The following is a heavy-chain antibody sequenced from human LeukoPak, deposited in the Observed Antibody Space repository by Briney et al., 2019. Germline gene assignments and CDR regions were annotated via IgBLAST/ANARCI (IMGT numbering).Heavy chain of an antibody. CDR3: ARVGILRFPSNWFDP. CDR1: GASISSYY. V-gene: IGHV4-59*01. Sequence: SETLSLTCTVSGASISSYYWSWIRQPPGKGLEWIGYICYSGSTRYNPSLKSRVTISVDTSKNQFSLKLSSVTAADTAVYYCARVGILRFPSNWFDPWGQGTLVTVSS. D-gene: IGHD3-3*01. J-gene: IGHJ5*02. CDR2: ICYSGST.